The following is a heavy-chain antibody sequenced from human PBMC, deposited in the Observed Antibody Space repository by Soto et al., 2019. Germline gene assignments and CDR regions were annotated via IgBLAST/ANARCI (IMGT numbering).Heavy chain of an antibody. D-gene: IGHD3-22*01. Sequence: SETLSLTCTVSGGSISSSSYYWGWIRQPPGKGLEWIGSIYYSGSTYYNPSLKSRVTISVDTSKNQFSLKLSSVTAADTAVYYCARPFHYYDSSGYPGDAFDIWGQGTMVT. V-gene: IGHV4-39*01. CDR3: ARPFHYYDSSGYPGDAFDI. CDR2: IYYSGST. CDR1: GGSISSSSYY. J-gene: IGHJ3*02.